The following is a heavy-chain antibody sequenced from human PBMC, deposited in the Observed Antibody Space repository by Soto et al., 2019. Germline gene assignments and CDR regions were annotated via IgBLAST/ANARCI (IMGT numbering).Heavy chain of an antibody. CDR1: GGSISSVSYY. CDR2: IYYSGSA. Sequence: PSETLSLTCTVSGGSISSVSYYWGWICQPPGKGLEWIGSIYYSGSAYYSPSLKSRVTMSVDTSKNQLSLKLSSVTAADTAVYYCARLHCNSPNCVPLDPWGQGTLVTVS. CDR3: ARLHCNSPNCVPLDP. D-gene: IGHD2-2*01. J-gene: IGHJ5*02. V-gene: IGHV4-39*01.